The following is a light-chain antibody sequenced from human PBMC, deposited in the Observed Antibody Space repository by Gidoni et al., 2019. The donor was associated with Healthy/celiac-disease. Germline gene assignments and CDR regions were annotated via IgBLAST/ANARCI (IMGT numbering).Light chain of an antibody. Sequence: AIRMTQSPSSFSASTGDRVTLPCRASQGISSYLAWYQQKPGKAPKLLIYAASTLQSGVPTRFSGSGSGTDFTLTISCLQSEDFATDYCQQYYSYPPTFGQXTKVEIK. CDR2: AAS. CDR1: QGISSY. J-gene: IGKJ1*01. V-gene: IGKV1-8*01. CDR3: QQYYSYPPT.